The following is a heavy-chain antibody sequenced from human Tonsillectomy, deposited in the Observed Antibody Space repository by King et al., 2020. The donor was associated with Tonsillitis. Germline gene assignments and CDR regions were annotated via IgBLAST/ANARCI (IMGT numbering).Heavy chain of an antibody. Sequence: VQLVESGGGLVHPGGSLRLSCAASGFSFNSWMHWVCQAPGKGLVWVSRIKSDGSSTSYADSVKGRFTISRDNAKNTLYLQMNSLRAEDTAVYYCARSDWFDPWGQGTLVTVSS. CDR3: ARSDWFDP. V-gene: IGHV3-74*01. CDR2: IKSDGSST. J-gene: IGHJ5*02. CDR1: GFSFNSW.